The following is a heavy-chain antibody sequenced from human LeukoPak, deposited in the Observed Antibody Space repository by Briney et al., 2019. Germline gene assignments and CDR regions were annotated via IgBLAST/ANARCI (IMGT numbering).Heavy chain of an antibody. Sequence: SETLSLTCTVSGGSISSGSYYWSWIRQPAGKGLEWIGRIYTSGSTNYNPSLKSRVTISVDTSKNQFSLKLSSVTAADTAVYYCARRSTIFDWFDPWGQGTLVTVSS. CDR2: IYTSGST. D-gene: IGHD3-3*01. V-gene: IGHV4-61*02. J-gene: IGHJ5*02. CDR3: ARRSTIFDWFDP. CDR1: GGSISSGSYY.